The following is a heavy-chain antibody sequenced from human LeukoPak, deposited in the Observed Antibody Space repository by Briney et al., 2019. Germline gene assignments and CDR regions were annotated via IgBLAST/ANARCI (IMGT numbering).Heavy chain of an antibody. CDR2: INPNGGGT. J-gene: IGHJ4*02. Sequence: ASVKVSCTASGYXFTGYYLHWVRQAPGQGLEWMGWINPNGGGTNYAQKFQGRVTMTRDTSISTAYMELSSLRSDDTAVCYCARDRQRYFDYWGQGTLVTVSS. V-gene: IGHV1-2*02. CDR3: ARDRQRYFDY. CDR1: GYXFTGYY.